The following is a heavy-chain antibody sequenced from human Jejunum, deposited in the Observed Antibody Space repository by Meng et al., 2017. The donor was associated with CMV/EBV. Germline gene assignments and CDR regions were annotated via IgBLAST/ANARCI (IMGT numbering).Heavy chain of an antibody. Sequence: SLSTYAMDWVRKAPGKGLECVAIISIYGRNEYYADSVKGRFTISRDDSKNTVYLEMNNLKPDDTAIYYCARQQGYFDSTMAYFDSWGQGTQVTVSS. V-gene: IGHV3-30*03. CDR1: SLSTYA. CDR2: ISIYGRNE. D-gene: IGHD2/OR15-2a*01. J-gene: IGHJ4*02. CDR3: ARQQGYFDSTMAYFDS.